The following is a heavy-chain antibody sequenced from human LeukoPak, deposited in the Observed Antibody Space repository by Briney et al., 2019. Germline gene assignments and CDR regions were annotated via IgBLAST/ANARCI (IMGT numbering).Heavy chain of an antibody. J-gene: IGHJ4*02. CDR2: ISAYNGNT. CDR1: GYTFTSYG. V-gene: IGHV1-18*01. D-gene: IGHD6-19*01. CDR3: ARSAYNSGWYYLH. Sequence: ASVKVSCRTSGYTFTSYGISWVRQAPGQGLEWMGWISAYNGNTKYAQTVQDRVTMTTDTSTGTAYMELTSLTSDDTAVYYCARSAYNSGWYYLHWGQGTLVTVSS.